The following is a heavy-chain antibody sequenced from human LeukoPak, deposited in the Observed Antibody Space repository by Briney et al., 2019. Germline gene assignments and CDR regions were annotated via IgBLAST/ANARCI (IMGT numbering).Heavy chain of an antibody. CDR3: ASVPDDASGNSRYYFKT. V-gene: IGHV3-20*04. CDR1: GFRLDAFG. J-gene: IGHJ4*02. D-gene: IGHD3-22*01. CDR2: IEWNGGRR. Sequence: GGSLRLSCAASGFRLDAFGMSWVRQVPGKGLEWVSGIEWNGGRREYADSVKGRFTISRDNVKNSLYLQMKNLRAEDTALYYCASVPDDASGNSRYYFKTWGQGTLVTVSS.